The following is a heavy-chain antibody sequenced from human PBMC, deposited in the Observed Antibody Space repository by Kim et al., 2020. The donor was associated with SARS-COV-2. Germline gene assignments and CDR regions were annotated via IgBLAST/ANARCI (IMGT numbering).Heavy chain of an antibody. V-gene: IGHV1-24*01. D-gene: IGHD3-10*01. Sequence: KFQGRVTMTEDTSTDTAYMELSSLRSEDTAVYYCATFRRVAMVRGGDLDYWGQGTLVTVSS. CDR3: ATFRRVAMVRGGDLDY. J-gene: IGHJ4*02.